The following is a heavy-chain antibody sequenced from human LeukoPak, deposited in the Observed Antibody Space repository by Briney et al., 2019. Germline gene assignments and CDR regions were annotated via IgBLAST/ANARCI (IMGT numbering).Heavy chain of an antibody. Sequence: SETLSLTCTVSGGSISSYYWSWIRQPPGKGLEWIGYIYYSGSTNYNPSLKSRATISVDTSKNQFSLKLSSVTAADTAVYYCARDRGYSSVSGYGMDVWGQGTTVTVSS. CDR3: ARDRGYSSVSGYGMDV. D-gene: IGHD6-19*01. V-gene: IGHV4-59*01. CDR2: IYYSGST. J-gene: IGHJ6*02. CDR1: GGSISSYY.